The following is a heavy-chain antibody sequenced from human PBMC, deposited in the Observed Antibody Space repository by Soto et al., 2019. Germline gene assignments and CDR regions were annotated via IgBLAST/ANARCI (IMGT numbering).Heavy chain of an antibody. CDR1: GDSVSSNSAA. D-gene: IGHD1-26*01. CDR2: TYYRSKWYN. CDR3: ARGSWELPGFDAAFDI. V-gene: IGHV6-1*01. Sequence: ASETLSLTCAISGDSVSSNSAAWNWIRQSPSRGLEWLGRTYYRSKWYNDYAVSVKSRITINPDTSKNQFSLQLNSVTPEDTAVYYCARGSWELPGFDAAFDIWGQGTMVTVSS. J-gene: IGHJ3*02.